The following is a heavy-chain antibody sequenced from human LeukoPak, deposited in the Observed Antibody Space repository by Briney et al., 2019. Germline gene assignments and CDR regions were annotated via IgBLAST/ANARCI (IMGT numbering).Heavy chain of an antibody. V-gene: IGHV3-23*01. CDR2: ISGRGVST. CDR1: GFTFSNYG. Sequence: PGGSLRLSCAASGFTFSNYGMSWVRQAPGKGLEWVSTISGRGVSTYSADSVKGRFTISRDNSKNTLYLQMYSLRAEDTAVYFCAKDQASDYYDSSGYPLHFDYWGQGTLVTVSS. J-gene: IGHJ4*02. CDR3: AKDQASDYYDSSGYPLHFDY. D-gene: IGHD3-22*01.